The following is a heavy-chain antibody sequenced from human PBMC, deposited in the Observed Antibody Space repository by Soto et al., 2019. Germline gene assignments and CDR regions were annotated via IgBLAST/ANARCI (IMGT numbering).Heavy chain of an antibody. J-gene: IGHJ6*03. CDR3: ARDGIVVVPAAISYYYYYYMDV. CDR1: GFTFSSYS. V-gene: IGHV3-48*01. Sequence: GGSLRLSCAASGFTFSSYSMNWVRQAPGKGLEWVSYISSSSTIYYADSVKGRFTISRDNAKNSLYLQMNSLRAEDTAVYYCARDGIVVVPAAISYYYYYYMDVWGKGTTVTVSS. CDR2: ISSSSTI. D-gene: IGHD2-2*01.